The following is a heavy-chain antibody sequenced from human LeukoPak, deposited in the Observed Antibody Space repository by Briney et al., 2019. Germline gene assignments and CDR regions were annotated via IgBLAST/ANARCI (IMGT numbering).Heavy chain of an antibody. CDR1: GFTFSDHF. Sequence: GGSLRLSCAASGFTFSDHFLDWVRQAPGKGLEWVGRTRNKANSYITEYAASVKGRFTISRDDSKNSLYLQMCSLKTDDTAMYYCASIRGTFGYWGQGTLVTVSS. CDR2: TRNKANSYIT. CDR3: ASIRGTFGY. V-gene: IGHV3-72*01. D-gene: IGHD1-26*01. J-gene: IGHJ4*02.